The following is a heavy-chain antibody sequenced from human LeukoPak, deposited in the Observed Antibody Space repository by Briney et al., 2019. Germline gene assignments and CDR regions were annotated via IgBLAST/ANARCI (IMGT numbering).Heavy chain of an antibody. J-gene: IGHJ4*02. CDR1: GFTFSNYA. V-gene: IGHV3-23*01. Sequence: GGSLRLSCAASGFTFSNYAMSWVRQAPGKGLEWVSAISGSGDITYYADSVKGRFTISRDNSKNTLYLQMNSLRAEDTAVYYCAKRYCTSTSCSFFDSWGQGTLVTVSS. CDR3: AKRYCTSTSCSFFDS. CDR2: ISGSGDIT. D-gene: IGHD2-2*01.